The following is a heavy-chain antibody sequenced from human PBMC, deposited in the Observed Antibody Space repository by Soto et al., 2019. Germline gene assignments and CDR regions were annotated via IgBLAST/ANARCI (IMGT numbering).Heavy chain of an antibody. CDR2: ITGSGGST. CDR1: GFAFSSYT. V-gene: IGHV3-23*01. J-gene: IGHJ4*02. Sequence: GGSLRLSCAASGFAFSSYTMSWVRQAPGKGLEWVSGITGSGGSTYYADSVKGRFTVSRDNSKNTLYLQMNSLRAEDTAVYYCIPPIAAFLHYWGPGPLVTVSS. D-gene: IGHD2-15*01. CDR3: IPPIAAFLHY.